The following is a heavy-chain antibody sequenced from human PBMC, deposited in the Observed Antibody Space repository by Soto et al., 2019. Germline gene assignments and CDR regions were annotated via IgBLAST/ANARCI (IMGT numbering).Heavy chain of an antibody. CDR2: INPSGGST. Sequence: ASVKVSCKASGYTFTSYYMHWVRQAPGQGLEWMGIINPSGGSTSYAQKFQGRVTMTRDTSTSTVYMELSSLRSEDTAVYYCATRGYCSSTSCYVFDDWGQGTLVTVSS. CDR3: ATRGYCSSTSCYVFDD. D-gene: IGHD2-2*01. V-gene: IGHV1-46*01. CDR1: GYTFTSYY. J-gene: IGHJ4*02.